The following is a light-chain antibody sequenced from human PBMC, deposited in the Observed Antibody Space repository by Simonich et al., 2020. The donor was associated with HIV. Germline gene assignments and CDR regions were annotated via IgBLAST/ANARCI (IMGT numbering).Light chain of an antibody. CDR3: QQYNNWPLF. J-gene: IGKJ2*01. CDR1: QSVSSD. V-gene: IGKV3-15*01. Sequence: EIVMTQSPATLSVSPWETATLSCRASQSVSSDLAWYQQKPGQAPRLLIYGASTRATCIPARFSGSGSGTEFTLTITSMQAEDFAVYYCQQYNNWPLFFGQGTKVEIK. CDR2: GAS.